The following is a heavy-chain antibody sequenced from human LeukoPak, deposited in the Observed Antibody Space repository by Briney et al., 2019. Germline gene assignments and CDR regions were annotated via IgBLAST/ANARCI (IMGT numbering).Heavy chain of an antibody. V-gene: IGHV3-30*01. CDR1: GLTFSSYA. D-gene: IGHD1-26*01. J-gene: IGHJ3*02. Sequence: GRSLRLSCAASGLTFSSYAMHWVRQAPGKGLEWVAVISYDGSNKYYADSVKGRFTISGDKSKNTLYLQMNSLRPEDTAFYYCARGPGPIAEAKNPFDIWGQGTMVTVSS. CDR2: ISYDGSNK. CDR3: ARGPGPIAEAKNPFDI.